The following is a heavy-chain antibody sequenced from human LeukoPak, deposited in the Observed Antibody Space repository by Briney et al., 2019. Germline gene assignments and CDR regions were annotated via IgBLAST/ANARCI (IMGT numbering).Heavy chain of an antibody. CDR1: GGSFSGYY. Sequence: SETLSLTCAVYGGSFSGYYWSWIRQPPGKGLEWIGEINHSGSTNYNPSLKSRVTISVDTSKNQFSLKLSSVTAADTAVYYCARLGYGGNSRGYFQHWGQGTLVTVSS. CDR3: ARLGYGGNSRGYFQH. CDR2: INHSGST. V-gene: IGHV4-34*01. J-gene: IGHJ1*01. D-gene: IGHD4-23*01.